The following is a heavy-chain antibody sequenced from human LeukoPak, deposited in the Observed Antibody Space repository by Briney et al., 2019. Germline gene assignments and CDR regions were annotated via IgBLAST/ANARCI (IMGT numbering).Heavy chain of an antibody. D-gene: IGHD2-2*01. CDR3: ARHLSSSDAFDI. Sequence: SETLSLTCTVSGGSISSGGYYWSWIRQPPGKGLEWIGYIYHSGSTYYNPSLKSRVTISVDRSKNQFSLKLSSVTAADTAVYYCARHLSSSDAFDIWGQGTMVTVSS. CDR1: GGSISSGGYY. J-gene: IGHJ3*02. CDR2: IYHSGST. V-gene: IGHV4-30-2*01.